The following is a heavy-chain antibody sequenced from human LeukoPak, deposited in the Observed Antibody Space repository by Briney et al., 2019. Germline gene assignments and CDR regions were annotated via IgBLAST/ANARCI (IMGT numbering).Heavy chain of an antibody. CDR2: ISGRGYST. V-gene: IGHV3-23*01. CDR1: GFTFSSYA. CDR3: GKEAGYSGYDYPDD. J-gene: IGHJ4*02. Sequence: GGSLRLSCAASGFTFSSYAMSWVRQAPGKGLEWVSAISGRGYSTYYADSVKGRFTISRDNSKNTLYLQMNSLRAEDTAVYYCGKEAGYSGYDYPDDWGQGTLVTVSS. D-gene: IGHD5-12*01.